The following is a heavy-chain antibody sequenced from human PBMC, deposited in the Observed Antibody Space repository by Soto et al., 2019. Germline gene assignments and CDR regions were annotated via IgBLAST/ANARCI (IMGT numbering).Heavy chain of an antibody. Sequence: QVQLVQSGAEMREPGSSVKVSCTASGGTFSSSAINWLRQAPGQGPEWMGGIIPTFGTANYIEKFRGRVTIIADTSTSTAYMEVSSLTSEDAAMYFCARSETAGHRGFDIWGQGTMVTVSS. CDR2: IIPTFGTA. CDR3: ARSETAGHRGFDI. V-gene: IGHV1-69*06. D-gene: IGHD6-19*01. J-gene: IGHJ3*02. CDR1: GGTFSSSA.